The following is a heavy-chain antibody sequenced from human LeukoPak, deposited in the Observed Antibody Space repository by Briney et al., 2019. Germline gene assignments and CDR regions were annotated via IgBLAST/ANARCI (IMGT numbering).Heavy chain of an antibody. CDR1: GASLNTYY. V-gene: IGHV4-4*07. Sequence: KPSETLCLTCTVSGASLNTYYWTWIWQPAGKGLEWIGRLSTDGSTTYNPSLKSRITMSVDTSKNQFSLKLNSVTAADTAVYYCARGSSANWNIFDFWGQGSLVTVSS. CDR3: ARGSSANWNIFDF. CDR2: LSTDGST. J-gene: IGHJ4*02. D-gene: IGHD1-1*01.